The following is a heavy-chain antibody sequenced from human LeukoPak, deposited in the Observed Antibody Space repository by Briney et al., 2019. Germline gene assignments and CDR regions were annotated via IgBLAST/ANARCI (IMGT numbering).Heavy chain of an antibody. Sequence: SVKVSCKASGGTFSSYAISWVRQAPGQGLEWMGRIIPIFGIANYAQKFQGRVTITADKSTSTAYMELSSLRSEDTAMYYCARAYSSGWYFLGYWGQGTLVTVSS. CDR1: GGTFSSYA. D-gene: IGHD6-13*01. CDR2: IIPIFGIA. CDR3: ARAYSSGWYFLGY. J-gene: IGHJ4*02. V-gene: IGHV1-69*04.